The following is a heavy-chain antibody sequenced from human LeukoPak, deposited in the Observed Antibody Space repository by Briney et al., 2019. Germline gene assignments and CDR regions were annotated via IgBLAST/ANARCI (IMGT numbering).Heavy chain of an antibody. CDR3: ARALPVVPAARGLGYYYYGMDV. CDR1: GGSFSGYY. CDR2: INHSGST. J-gene: IGHJ6*02. V-gene: IGHV4-34*01. Sequence: SETLSLTCAVYGGSFSGYYWSWIRQPPGKGLEWIGEINHSGSTNYNPSLKSRVTISVDTSKNQFSLKLSSVTAADTAVYYCARALPVVPAARGLGYYYYGMDVWGQGTTVTVSS. D-gene: IGHD2-2*01.